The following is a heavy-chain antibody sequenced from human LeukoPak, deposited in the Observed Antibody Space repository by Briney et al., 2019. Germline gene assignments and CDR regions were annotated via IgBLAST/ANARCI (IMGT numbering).Heavy chain of an antibody. V-gene: IGHV4-59*01. CDR2: TYYNGYT. D-gene: IGHD5-18*01. Sequence: SETLSLTCTVSGDFISTYHWNWIRQPPGKGPEWIGETYYNGYTNHKYNPSLLSRVSISVDTSKNQFSLRMNSVTAADTAVYYCARDLRHSYGKWLDPWGRGTLVTVSS. J-gene: IGHJ5*02. CDR1: GDFISTYH. CDR3: ARDLRHSYGKWLDP.